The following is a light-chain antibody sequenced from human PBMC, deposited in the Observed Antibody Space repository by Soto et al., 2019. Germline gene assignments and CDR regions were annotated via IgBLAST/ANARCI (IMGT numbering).Light chain of an antibody. CDR2: EVS. Sequence: QSVLTQPASVSGSPGQSITFSCTGTSSDVGGYNYVSWFQQHPGKAPKLKIYEVSNRPSGVSNRFSGSKSGYTASLTISELQAEDEADYYCTSFTSSNTWVFGGGTKVTV. CDR1: SSDVGGYNY. V-gene: IGLV2-14*03. J-gene: IGLJ3*02. CDR3: TSFTSSNTWV.